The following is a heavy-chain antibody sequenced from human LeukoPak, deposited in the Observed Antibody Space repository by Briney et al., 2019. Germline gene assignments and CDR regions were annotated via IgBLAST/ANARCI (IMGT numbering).Heavy chain of an antibody. Sequence: GGSLRLSCAASGFTFSSYAMSWVRQAPGKGLEWVSAISGSGGSTYYADSVKGRFTISRYNSKNTLYLQMNSLRAEDTAVYYCAKLAYCGGDCEDDAFDIWGQGTMVTVSS. D-gene: IGHD2-21*01. J-gene: IGHJ3*02. CDR2: ISGSGGST. CDR3: AKLAYCGGDCEDDAFDI. V-gene: IGHV3-23*01. CDR1: GFTFSSYA.